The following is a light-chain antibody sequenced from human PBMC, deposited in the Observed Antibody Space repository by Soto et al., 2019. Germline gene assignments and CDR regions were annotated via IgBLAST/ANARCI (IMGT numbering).Light chain of an antibody. CDR1: QSVGSN. Sequence: EIVMTQSPVTLSVSPGERAALSSRASQSVGSNFAWYQQRPGQAPRVLIYGTSTRATGVPARFSGSGSGTDFTLTISSLQSEDFAVYYCQQYNNWPYTFGQGTRLEIK. CDR3: QQYNNWPYT. V-gene: IGKV3-15*01. J-gene: IGKJ2*01. CDR2: GTS.